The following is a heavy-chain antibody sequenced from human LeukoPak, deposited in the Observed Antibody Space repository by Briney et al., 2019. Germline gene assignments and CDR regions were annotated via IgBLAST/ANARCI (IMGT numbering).Heavy chain of an antibody. CDR3: AKDPAYYDFWSGYFDY. Sequence: GGSLRLSCAASGFTFSSYAMSWVRQAPGKGLEWVSAISGSGGSTYYADSVKGRFTISRDNSKNTLYLQMNSLRAEDTAVYYCAKDPAYYDFWSGYFDYWGQGTLVTVSA. CDR1: GFTFSSYA. D-gene: IGHD3-3*01. CDR2: ISGSGGST. J-gene: IGHJ4*02. V-gene: IGHV3-23*01.